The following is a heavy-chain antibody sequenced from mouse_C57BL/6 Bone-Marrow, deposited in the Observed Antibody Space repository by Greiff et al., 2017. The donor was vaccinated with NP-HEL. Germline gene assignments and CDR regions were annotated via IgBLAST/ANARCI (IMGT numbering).Heavy chain of an antibody. CDR2: IHPNSGST. CDR1: GYTFTSYW. V-gene: IGHV1-64*01. Sequence: VQLQQPGAELVKPGASVKLSCKASGYTFTSYWMHWVKQRPGQGLEWIGMIHPNSGSTNYNEKFKSKATLTVDKSSSTAYMQLSSLTSEDSAVYYCERYPLYYYGSSYDYWGQGTTLTVSS. J-gene: IGHJ2*01. D-gene: IGHD1-1*01. CDR3: ERYPLYYYGSSYDY.